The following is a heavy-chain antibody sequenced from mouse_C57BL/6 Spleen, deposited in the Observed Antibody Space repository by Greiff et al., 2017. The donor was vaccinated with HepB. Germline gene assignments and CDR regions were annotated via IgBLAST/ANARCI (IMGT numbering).Heavy chain of an antibody. CDR3: ARRGTTTVVDYWYFDV. V-gene: IGHV8-12*01. D-gene: IGHD1-1*01. CDR2: IYWDDDK. J-gene: IGHJ1*03. Sequence: QVTLKESGPGILQSSQTLSLTCSFSGFSLSTSGMGVSWIRQPSGKGLEWLAHIYWDDDKRYNPSLKSRLTISKDTSRNQVFLKITSVDTADTATYYCARRGTTTVVDYWYFDVWGTGTTVTVSS. CDR1: GFSLSTSGMG.